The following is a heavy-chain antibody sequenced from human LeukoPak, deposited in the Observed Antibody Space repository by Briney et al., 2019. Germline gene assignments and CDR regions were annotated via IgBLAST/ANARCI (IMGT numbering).Heavy chain of an antibody. D-gene: IGHD2-15*01. CDR3: AREVAVTEAFDI. J-gene: IGHJ3*02. CDR1: GFTFSSYA. V-gene: IGHV3-48*03. Sequence: TGGSLRLSCAASGFTFSSYAMSWVRQAPGKGLEWVSYISRSGNTIYYADSVKGRFTISRDNANNSLYLQMNSLRAEDTAVYYCAREVAVTEAFDIWGQGTMVTVSS. CDR2: ISRSGNTI.